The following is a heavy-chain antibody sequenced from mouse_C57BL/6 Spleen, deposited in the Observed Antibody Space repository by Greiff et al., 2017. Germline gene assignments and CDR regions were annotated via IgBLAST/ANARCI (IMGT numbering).Heavy chain of an antibody. Sequence: QVQLQQSGPELVKPGASVKLSCKASGYTFTSYWMHWVKQRPGQGLEWIGMIHPNSGSTNYNEKFKSKATLTVDKSSSTAYMQLSSLTSEDSAVYYCARRSGYFDVWGTGTTVTVSS. V-gene: IGHV1-64*01. J-gene: IGHJ1*03. CDR1: GYTFTSYW. CDR2: IHPNSGST. CDR3: ARRSGYFDV.